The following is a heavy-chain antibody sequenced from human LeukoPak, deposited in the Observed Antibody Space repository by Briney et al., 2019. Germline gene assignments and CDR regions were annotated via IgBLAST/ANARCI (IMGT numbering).Heavy chain of an antibody. J-gene: IGHJ4*02. CDR3: ARSYYDSSGYLDY. D-gene: IGHD3-22*01. CDR2: INHSGRT. Sequence: SETLSLTCAVYGGSFSGYYWSWIRQPPGKGLEWIGEINHSGRTNYNPSLKSRVTISVDTSKNQFSLKLSSVTAADTAVYYCARSYYDSSGYLDYWGQGTLVTVSS. CDR1: GGSFSGYY. V-gene: IGHV4-34*01.